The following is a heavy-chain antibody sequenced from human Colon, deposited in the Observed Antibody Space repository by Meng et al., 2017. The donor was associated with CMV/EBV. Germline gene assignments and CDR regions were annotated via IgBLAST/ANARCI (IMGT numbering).Heavy chain of an antibody. D-gene: IGHD2-8*01. V-gene: IGHV3-21*06. CDR1: GFTFGDFS. CDR3: ARGTGFCTDGACYTFDS. Sequence: GGSLRLSCVGSGFTFGDFSMNWVRQAPGKGLEWVSSISSTSGYIYYADSVKGRFTVSRDNAKNSLYLEMNSLSPDDTAVFYCARGTGFCTDGACYTFDSWGQGTTVTVSS. CDR2: ISSTSGYI. J-gene: IGHJ4*02.